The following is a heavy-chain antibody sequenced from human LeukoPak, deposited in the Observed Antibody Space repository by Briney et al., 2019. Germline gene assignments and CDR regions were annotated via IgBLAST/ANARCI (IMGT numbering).Heavy chain of an antibody. J-gene: IGHJ4*02. CDR3: ARLDCVLEGCYNH. D-gene: IGHD2-15*01. Sequence: PSETVSLTCSVSGDSVTSSYWNWIRQPPGKGLEWIGYVSADGTTKYSPSLRSRLIMSVDTAKNDISLILMSVTAADTAIYYCARLDCVLEGCYNHWGRGILVTVAS. CDR1: GDSVTSSY. CDR2: VSADGTT. V-gene: IGHV4-59*08.